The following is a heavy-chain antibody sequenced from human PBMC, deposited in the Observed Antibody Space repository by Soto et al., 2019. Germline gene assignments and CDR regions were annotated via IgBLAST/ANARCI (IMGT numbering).Heavy chain of an antibody. D-gene: IGHD2-15*01. V-gene: IGHV1-69*02. CDR3: ASHFTGVLVLGTSPPGGDNYGWDV. J-gene: IGHJ6*02. CDR1: GGTFSRYT. Sequence: QVQLVQSGAEVKKPGSSVKVSCKASGGTFSRYTFTWVRQAPGQGLEWMGRIIPIVDIPNYALNFQGRVTITADKSTSTAYMELSSLTSDDTAVYYCASHFTGVLVLGTSPPGGDNYGWDVWGQGTTVSVS. CDR2: IIPIVDIP.